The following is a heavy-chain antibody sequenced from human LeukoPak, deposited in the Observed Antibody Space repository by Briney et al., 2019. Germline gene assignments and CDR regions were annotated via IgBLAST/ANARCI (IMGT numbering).Heavy chain of an antibody. CDR2: IYTSGST. V-gene: IGHV4-4*07. J-gene: IGHJ5*02. CDR1: GGSISSYY. D-gene: IGHD6-13*01. Sequence: SETLSLTCTVSGGSISSYYWSWIRQPAGKGLEWIGRIYTSGSTNYNPSLKSRVTISVDTSKNEFSLKLSSVTAADTAVYYCARAYHSSWYLNWFDPWGQGTLVTVSS. CDR3: ARAYHSSWYLNWFDP.